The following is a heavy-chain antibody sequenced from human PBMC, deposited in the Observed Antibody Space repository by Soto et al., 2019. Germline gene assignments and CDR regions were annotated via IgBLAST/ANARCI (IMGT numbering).Heavy chain of an antibody. V-gene: IGHV3-23*01. CDR3: AKVPQWVLRYHDWFFDY. J-gene: IGHJ4*02. CDR1: GFSFSNSA. CDR2: ISGSGDIT. D-gene: IGHD3-9*01. Sequence: EVQLLESGGGLVQPGGSLRLSCAVSGFSFSNSAMTWVRQAPGKGLELVSGISGSGDITYNTDSVKGRFAIYRDTSKNVVYLQMRSLRAEDTAVYYCAKVPQWVLRYHDWFFDYWGQGTLVTVSS.